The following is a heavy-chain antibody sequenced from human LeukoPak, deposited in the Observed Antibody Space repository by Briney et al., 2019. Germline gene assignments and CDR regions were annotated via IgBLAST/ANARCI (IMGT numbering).Heavy chain of an antibody. CDR1: GFTFSSYW. CDR2: IHLEGSEK. Sequence: GGSLRLSCAASGFTFSSYWMTWVRQAPGKGLEWVANIHLEGSEKYYVDSVKGRFTISRDNAKNSLYLQMNRLRAEDTAVYYCATDRGYFPFDYWGQGTLVTVSS. CDR3: ATDRGYFPFDY. V-gene: IGHV3-7*01. D-gene: IGHD3-22*01. J-gene: IGHJ4*02.